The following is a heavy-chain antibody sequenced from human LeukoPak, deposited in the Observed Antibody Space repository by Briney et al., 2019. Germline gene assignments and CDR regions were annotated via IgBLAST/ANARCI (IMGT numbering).Heavy chain of an antibody. CDR1: GYTFSRNG. V-gene: IGHV1-3*01. CDR3: ARDLYGDYFDY. J-gene: IGHJ4*02. D-gene: IGHD3-16*01. CDR2: INAGNENT. Sequence: ASVKVSCKASGYTFSRNGMHWVRQAPGQRLEWMGWINAGNENTKYSQKFQGRVSITRDTSASTAYMELSNLTSEDTAVYYCARDLYGDYFDYWGQGTLVTVSS.